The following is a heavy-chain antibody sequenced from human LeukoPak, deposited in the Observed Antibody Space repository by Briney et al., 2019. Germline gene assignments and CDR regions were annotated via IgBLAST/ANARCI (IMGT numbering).Heavy chain of an antibody. D-gene: IGHD1-7*01. Sequence: ASVKVSCKASGYTFTGYYMHWVRQAPGQGLEWMGWINPNSGGTTYAQKFQGRVTMTRDTSISTAYMELSRLRSDDTAVYYCARAISLDGTTPGDYWGQGTLVTVSS. CDR2: INPNSGGT. CDR3: ARAISLDGTTPGDY. CDR1: GYTFTGYY. J-gene: IGHJ4*02. V-gene: IGHV1-2*02.